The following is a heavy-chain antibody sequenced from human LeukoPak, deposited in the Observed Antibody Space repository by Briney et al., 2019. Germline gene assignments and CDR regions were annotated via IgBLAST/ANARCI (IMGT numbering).Heavy chain of an antibody. CDR1: GYTFTSSY. CDR3: ARDFWSGYYAY. J-gene: IGHJ4*02. Sequence: ASVKVSCKASGYTFTSSYMHWVRQAPGQGLEWMGIINPSGGSTSYAQKFQGRVTMTRDTSTSTVYMELSSLRSEDTAVYYCARDFWSGYYAYWGQGTLVTVSS. V-gene: IGHV1-46*03. D-gene: IGHD3-3*01. CDR2: INPSGGST.